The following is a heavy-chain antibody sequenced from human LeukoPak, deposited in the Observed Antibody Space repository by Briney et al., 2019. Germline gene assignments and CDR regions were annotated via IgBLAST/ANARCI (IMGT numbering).Heavy chain of an antibody. CDR3: ARTFRLAVGHAFDI. CDR2: LIPIFATA. Sequence: ASVKVSCKASGGTFSNSAVNWVRQAPGQGLEWMGGLIPIFATASYAQKFQGRVTITADKSTSTAYMELSTLRSEDTAVYYCARTFRLAVGHAFDIWGQGTMVAVSS. CDR1: GGTFSNSA. V-gene: IGHV1-69*06. D-gene: IGHD6-19*01. J-gene: IGHJ3*02.